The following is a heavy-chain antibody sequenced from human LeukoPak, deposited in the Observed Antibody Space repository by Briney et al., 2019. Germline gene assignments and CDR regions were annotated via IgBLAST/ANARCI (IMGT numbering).Heavy chain of an antibody. Sequence: GESLKISCQSSGYSFTSYWIAWVRQMPGKGLEWMGIIYPGGSDTRYSPSFQGQVTISADKSISTAFLQWSSLKASDTAMYYCARQGRAGGYTYGYFDYWGQGTLVTVSS. V-gene: IGHV5-51*01. CDR1: GYSFTSYW. J-gene: IGHJ4*02. CDR3: ARQGRAGGYTYGYFDY. D-gene: IGHD5-18*01. CDR2: IYPGGSDT.